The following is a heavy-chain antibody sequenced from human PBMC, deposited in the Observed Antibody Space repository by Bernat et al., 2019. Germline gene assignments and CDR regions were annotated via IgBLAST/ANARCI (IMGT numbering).Heavy chain of an antibody. CDR2: IDPSDSYT. D-gene: IGHD2-2*01. CDR1: GYSFTSYW. J-gene: IGHJ6*02. Sequence: EVQLVQSGAEVKKPGESLRISCKGSGYSFTSYWISWVRHIPGKGLEWMGRIDPSDSYTNYSPSFQGHVTISADKSISTAYLQWSSLKASDTAMYYCARGKVPAANFYYGMDVWGQGTTVTVSS. CDR3: ARGKVPAANFYYGMDV. V-gene: IGHV5-10-1*03.